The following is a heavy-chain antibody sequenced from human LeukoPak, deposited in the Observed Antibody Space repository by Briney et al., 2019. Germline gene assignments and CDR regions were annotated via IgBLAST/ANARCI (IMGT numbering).Heavy chain of an antibody. J-gene: IGHJ6*03. Sequence: GGSLRLSCAASGLRFRSYAMNWVRQAPGKGLEWVSAFSSSGGDTHYADSVKGRFTISRDNSKNTLYLQMNFLSAEDTAVYYCAKSSTIDSGDYYYMDVWGKGTTVTVPS. V-gene: IGHV3-23*01. CDR2: FSSSGGDT. CDR3: AKSSTIDSGDYYYMDV. CDR1: GLRFRSYA. D-gene: IGHD5/OR15-5a*01.